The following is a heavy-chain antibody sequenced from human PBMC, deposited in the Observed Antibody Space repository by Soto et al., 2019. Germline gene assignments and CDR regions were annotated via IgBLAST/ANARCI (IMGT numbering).Heavy chain of an antibody. CDR1: GYTFTSYG. D-gene: IGHD2-15*01. CDR3: ARGYGVVVAETKSDAFDI. V-gene: IGHV1-18*01. Sequence: ASVKVSCKASGYTFTSYGISWVRQAPGQGLEWMGWISAYNGNTNYAQKLQGRVTMTTDTSTSTAYMELRSLRSDDTALYYCARGYGVVVAETKSDAFDIWGQGTMVTVSS. CDR2: ISAYNGNT. J-gene: IGHJ3*02.